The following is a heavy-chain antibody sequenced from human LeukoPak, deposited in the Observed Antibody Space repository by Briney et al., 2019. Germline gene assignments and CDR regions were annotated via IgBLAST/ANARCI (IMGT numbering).Heavy chain of an antibody. CDR1: GYSISSGYY. J-gene: IGHJ4*02. V-gene: IGHV4-38-2*01. D-gene: IGHD3-10*01. CDR3: ARSGGFGVLYDY. CDR2: IYHSGST. Sequence: SETLSLTCAVSGYSISSGYYWGWIRQPPGKGLEWIGSIYHSGSTYYNPSLKSRVTISVDTSKNQFSLMLSSVTAADTAVYYCARSGGFGVLYDYWGQGTLVTVSS.